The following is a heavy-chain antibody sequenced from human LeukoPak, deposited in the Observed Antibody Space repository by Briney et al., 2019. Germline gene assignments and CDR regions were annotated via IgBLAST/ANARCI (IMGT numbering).Heavy chain of an antibody. Sequence: GGSLRLSCAASGFTFSTYSMSWVRQAPGKGLEWVSSITSGSSYIYYAASVKGRFTISRDNAKNSLYLQMNSLRAEDTAVYYCAREYDSSGYYYRDTSFDYWGQGTLVTVSS. D-gene: IGHD3-22*01. CDR2: ITSGSSYI. J-gene: IGHJ4*02. CDR1: GFTFSTYS. V-gene: IGHV3-21*01. CDR3: AREYDSSGYYYRDTSFDY.